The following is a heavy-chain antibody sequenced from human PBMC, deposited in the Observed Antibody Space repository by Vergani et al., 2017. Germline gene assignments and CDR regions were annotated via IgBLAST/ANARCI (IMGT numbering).Heavy chain of an antibody. Sequence: EVQLVQSGAEVKKPGESLKISCKGSGYSFTSYWIGWVRQMPGKGLEWMGIIYPGDSDTRYSPSFQGQVTISADKSISTAYLRWSSLKASDTAMYYCARHFSGYIGYDYHYDSSGPGDYWGQGTLVTVSS. CDR2: IYPGDSDT. CDR1: GYSFTSYW. D-gene: IGHD5-12*01. V-gene: IGHV5-51*01. J-gene: IGHJ4*02. CDR3: ARHFSGYIGYDYHYDSSGPGDY.